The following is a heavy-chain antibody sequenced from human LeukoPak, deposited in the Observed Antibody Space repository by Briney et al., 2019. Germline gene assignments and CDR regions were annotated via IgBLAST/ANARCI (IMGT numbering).Heavy chain of an antibody. CDR3: ARPGEEGTAMGLRAFDI. V-gene: IGHV5-51*01. J-gene: IGHJ3*02. CDR2: IYPGDSDT. CDR1: GCSFTSYW. D-gene: IGHD5-18*01. Sequence: GESLKISCKGSGCSFTSYWIGWVRQMPGKGLEWMGIIYPGDSDTRYSPSFQGQVTISADKSISTAYLQWSSLKASDTAMYYCARPGEEGTAMGLRAFDIWGQGTMVTVSS.